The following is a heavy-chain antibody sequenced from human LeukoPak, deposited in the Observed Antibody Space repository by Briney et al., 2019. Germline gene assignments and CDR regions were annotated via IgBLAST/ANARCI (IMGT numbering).Heavy chain of an antibody. D-gene: IGHD1-1*01. CDR2: IYSGGST. Sequence: GGSLRLSCAASGLTVSSNYMSWVRQAPGKGLEWVSVIYSGGSTYYADSVKGRFTISRDNSKNTLYLQMNSLRAEDTAVYYCAKAPPYKKYFDYWGQGTLVTVSS. J-gene: IGHJ4*02. V-gene: IGHV3-53*01. CDR1: GLTVSSNY. CDR3: AKAPPYKKYFDY.